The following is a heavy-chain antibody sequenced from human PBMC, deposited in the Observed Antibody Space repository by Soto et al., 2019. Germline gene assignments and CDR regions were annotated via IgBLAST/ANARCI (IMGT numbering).Heavy chain of an antibody. D-gene: IGHD2-21*02. CDR3: ARDHLILPAHDFFYGSDV. CDR1: GFTFSMYS. J-gene: IGHJ6*02. Sequence: LRLSCEVSGFTFSMYSMSWVRQSPGKGLEWVAKIPQDGVDGHYADSVKGRFIISRDNGKNSLHLQLNNLRAEDTAVYYRARDHLILPAHDFFYGSDVWGRGATVTVSS. CDR2: IPQDGVDG. V-gene: IGHV3-7*03.